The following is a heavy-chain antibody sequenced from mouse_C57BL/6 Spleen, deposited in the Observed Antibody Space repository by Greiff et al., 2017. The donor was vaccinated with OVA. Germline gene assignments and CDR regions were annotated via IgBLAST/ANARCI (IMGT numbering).Heavy chain of an antibody. CDR1: GYTFTSYW. CDR2: IHPNSGST. CDR3: ARRGYYGSSYNFDY. J-gene: IGHJ2*01. Sequence: VQLQQPGAELVKPGASVKLSCKASGYTFTSYWMHWVKQRPGQGLEWIGMIHPNSGSTNYNEKFKSKATLTVDKSSSTAYMQLSSLTSEDSAVYYCARRGYYGSSYNFDYWGQGTTLTVSS. D-gene: IGHD1-1*01. V-gene: IGHV1-64*01.